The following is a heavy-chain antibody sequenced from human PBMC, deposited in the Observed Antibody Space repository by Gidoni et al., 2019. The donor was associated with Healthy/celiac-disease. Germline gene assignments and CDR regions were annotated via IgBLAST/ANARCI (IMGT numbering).Heavy chain of an antibody. Sequence: EVQLVESGGGLVQPGGSLRLSCAASGFTFSSYEMNWVRQAPGKGLEWVSYMSSSGSTIYYADSVKGRFTISRDNAKNSLYLQMNSLRAEDTAVYYCARGGYSGYVDYWYFDLWGRGTLVTVSS. J-gene: IGHJ2*01. D-gene: IGHD5-12*01. V-gene: IGHV3-48*03. CDR3: ARGGYSGYVDYWYFDL. CDR2: MSSSGSTI. CDR1: GFTFSSYE.